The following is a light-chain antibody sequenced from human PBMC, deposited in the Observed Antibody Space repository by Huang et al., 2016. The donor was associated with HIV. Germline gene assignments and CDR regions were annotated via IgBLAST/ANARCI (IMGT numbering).Light chain of an antibody. CDR1: QSVLYSSNNKNY. V-gene: IGKV4-1*01. Sequence: DIVMTQSPDSLAVSLGERATINCKSSQSVLYSSNNKNYLAWYQQKPGQPPKLLIYWASTRESGGPDRFSGSGSGTDFTLTISSLQAEDVAVYSCQQYYTTPRTFGQGTKVEIK. J-gene: IGKJ1*01. CDR3: QQYYTTPRT. CDR2: WAS.